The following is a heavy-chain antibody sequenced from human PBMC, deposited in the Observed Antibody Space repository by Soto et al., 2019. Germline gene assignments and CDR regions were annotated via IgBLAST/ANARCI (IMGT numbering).Heavy chain of an antibody. CDR3: ARRWGEGRVDY. D-gene: IGHD3-10*01. Sequence: QVQLQESGPGLVKPSGALSLTCAVSGGSISSSNWWSWVRQPPGKGLEWIGEIYHSGNTNYNTSLKSRVTMAVDKSRNQFSLKLSSVTAADTAVYYCARRWGEGRVDYWGQVTLVTVSS. CDR2: IYHSGNT. CDR1: GGSISSSNW. J-gene: IGHJ4*02. V-gene: IGHV4-4*02.